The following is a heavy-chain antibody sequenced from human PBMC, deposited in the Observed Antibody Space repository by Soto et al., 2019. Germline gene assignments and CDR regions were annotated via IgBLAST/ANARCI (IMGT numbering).Heavy chain of an antibody. D-gene: IGHD1-26*01. CDR2: IYSSGST. J-gene: IGHJ4*02. CDR1: GSSIYTYS. CDR3: WTIVGANDY. V-gene: IGHV4-4*07. Sequence: PSETLCLTCTVSGSSIYTYSWTWVRQPAGKGLQWIGHIYSSGSTNYSPSLKNRGSISVDSTKNKIPLMQISVTAADTAAYYCWTIVGANDYWGQGTLVTVSS.